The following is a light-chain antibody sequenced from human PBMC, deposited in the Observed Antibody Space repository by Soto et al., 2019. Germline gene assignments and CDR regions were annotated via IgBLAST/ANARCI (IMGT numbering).Light chain of an antibody. Sequence: DIQLTQSPSALSASVEDRVTITCRASQSVGTSLAWYQQKPGKAPNPLIYDVSMLESGVPSRFSGSGSGAEFSLTISGLQPDDFATYYCQQYEGYSPTFGQGTKVDIK. CDR1: QSVGTS. CDR3: QQYEGYSPT. J-gene: IGKJ1*01. V-gene: IGKV1-5*01. CDR2: DVS.